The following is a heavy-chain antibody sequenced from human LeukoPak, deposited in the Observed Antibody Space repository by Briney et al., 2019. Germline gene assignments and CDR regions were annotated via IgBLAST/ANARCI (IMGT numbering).Heavy chain of an antibody. Sequence: SQTLSLTCAISGDSVSSISVAWNWIRQSPSRGLEWLGRTYYRSKWYYEYAVSVKSRINISPDTSKNQFSLQLTSVTPEDAAVYYCSLARSEYHYGMDVWGQGTTVTVSS. CDR2: TYYRSKWYY. V-gene: IGHV6-1*01. CDR1: GDSVSSISVA. J-gene: IGHJ6*02. CDR3: SLARSEYHYGMDV.